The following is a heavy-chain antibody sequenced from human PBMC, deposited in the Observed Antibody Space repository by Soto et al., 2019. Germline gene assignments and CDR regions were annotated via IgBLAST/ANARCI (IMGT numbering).Heavy chain of an antibody. J-gene: IGHJ6*03. V-gene: IGHV1-69*02. CDR3: ARGYCSGGSCYSYDYYYMDV. CDR1: GGTFSSYT. D-gene: IGHD2-15*01. CDR2: IIPILGIA. Sequence: QVQLVQSGAEVKKPGSSVKVSCKASGGTFSSYTISWVRQAPGQGLEWMGRIIPILGIANYAQKFQGRVTITADKSTSTAYMELSSLRSEDTAVYYCARGYCSGGSCYSYDYYYMDVWGKGTTVTVSS.